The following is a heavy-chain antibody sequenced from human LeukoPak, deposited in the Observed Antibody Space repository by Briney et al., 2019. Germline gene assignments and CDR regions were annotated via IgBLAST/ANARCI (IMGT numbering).Heavy chain of an antibody. CDR2: IYHSGST. Sequence: PSETLSLTXTVSGYSISSGYYWGWIRQPPGKGLEWIGSIYHSGSTYYNPSLKSRVTISVDTSKNQFSLKLSSVTAADTAVYYCARADIVVVPAAFFDYWGQGTLVTVSS. CDR1: GYSISSGYY. D-gene: IGHD2-2*01. J-gene: IGHJ4*02. CDR3: ARADIVVVPAAFFDY. V-gene: IGHV4-38-2*02.